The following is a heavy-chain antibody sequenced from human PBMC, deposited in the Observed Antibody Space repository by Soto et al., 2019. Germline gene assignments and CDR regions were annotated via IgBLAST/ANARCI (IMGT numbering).Heavy chain of an antibody. Sequence: PSETLSLTCTVSGGSISSYYWSWIRQPPGKGLEWIGYIYYSGSTNYNPSLKSRVTISVDTSKNQFYLKMSSVTAADTVVYYRARGAVSTAMALDYWGQGTLVTVSS. J-gene: IGHJ4*02. D-gene: IGHD5-18*01. CDR1: GGSISSYY. CDR2: IYYSGST. V-gene: IGHV4-59*01. CDR3: ARGAVSTAMALDY.